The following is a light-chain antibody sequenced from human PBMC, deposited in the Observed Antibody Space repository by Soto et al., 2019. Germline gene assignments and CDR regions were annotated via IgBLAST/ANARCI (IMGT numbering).Light chain of an antibody. V-gene: IGKV1D-16*01. CDR3: QQYNSYWT. CDR2: AAS. CDR1: QGIRSW. J-gene: IGKJ1*01. Sequence: DIQMIQSPSSVSASVGDRFTITCRASQGIRSWLAWYQQKPGKAPKLLIYAASSLQSGVPSRLSGSGSGTEFTLTISSLQPDDFATYYCQQYNSYWTFGQGTKVDIK.